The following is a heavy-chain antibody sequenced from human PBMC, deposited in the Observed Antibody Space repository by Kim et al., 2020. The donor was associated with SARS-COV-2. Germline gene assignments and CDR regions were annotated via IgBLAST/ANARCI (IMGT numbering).Heavy chain of an antibody. V-gene: IGHV3-11*01. Sequence: ESSKGRFTISRDNAKNSLYLQMNSLRVEDTAIYYCAKSGLGYNAFEFWGQGTLLTVSS. D-gene: IGHD5-12*01. CDR3: AKSGLGYNAFEF. J-gene: IGHJ4*02.